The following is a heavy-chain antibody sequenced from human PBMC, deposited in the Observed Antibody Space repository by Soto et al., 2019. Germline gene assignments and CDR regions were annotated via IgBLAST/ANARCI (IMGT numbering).Heavy chain of an antibody. CDR1: GGSISSYY. Sequence: PSETLSLTCAVSGGSISSYYWSWIRQPPGKGLEWIGYISASGSTNYNPSLKSRVTISVDTSTNEFPLELRSMTAADTAVYYCARNSEYSSSTDYWGQGTLVTVSS. CDR2: ISASGST. V-gene: IGHV4-59*01. D-gene: IGHD6-6*01. J-gene: IGHJ4*01. CDR3: ARNSEYSSSTDY.